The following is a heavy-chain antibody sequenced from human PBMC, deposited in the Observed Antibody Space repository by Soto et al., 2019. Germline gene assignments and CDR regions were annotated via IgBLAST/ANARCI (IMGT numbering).Heavy chain of an antibody. V-gene: IGHV3-23*01. Sequence: GGSLRLSCAASEFTFANYDINWVRQAPGKGLECVAAIGSHNNAYYADSVRGRFTISRDDSTNTVYLQMNRLRVDDTAVYYGGKEARVRSPAGQWFDSWRQGTLVTIAS. D-gene: IGHD2-21*01. CDR3: GKEARVRSPAGQWFDS. CDR2: IGSHNNA. J-gene: IGHJ5*02. CDR1: EFTFANYD.